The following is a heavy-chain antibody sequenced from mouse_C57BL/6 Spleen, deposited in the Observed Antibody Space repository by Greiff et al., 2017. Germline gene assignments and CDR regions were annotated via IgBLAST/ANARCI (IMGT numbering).Heavy chain of an antibody. V-gene: IGHV1-18*01. CDR3: ARSDVGFAY. CDR2: INPNNGGT. J-gene: IGHJ3*01. CDR1: GYTFTDYN. Sequence: VHVKQSGPELVKPGASVKIPCKASGYTFTDYNMDWVKQSHGKSLEWIGDINPNNGGTIYNQKFKGKATLTVDKSSSTAYMELRSLTSEDTAVYYCARSDVGFAYWGQGTLVTVSA.